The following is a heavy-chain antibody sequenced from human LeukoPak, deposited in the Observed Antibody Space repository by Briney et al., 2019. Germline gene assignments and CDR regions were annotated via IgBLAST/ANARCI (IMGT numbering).Heavy chain of an antibody. J-gene: IGHJ5*02. CDR2: ISGSGGST. D-gene: IGHD3-10*01. CDR3: ANSKRRPYEIWFGELLAPAPWFDP. Sequence: GGSLRLSCAASGFTFSSYGMSWVRQAPGKGLEWVSAISGSGGSTYYADSVKGRFTISRDNSKNTLYLQMSSLRAEDTAVYYCANSKRRPYEIWFGELLAPAPWFDPWGQGTLVTVSS. V-gene: IGHV3-23*01. CDR1: GFTFSSYG.